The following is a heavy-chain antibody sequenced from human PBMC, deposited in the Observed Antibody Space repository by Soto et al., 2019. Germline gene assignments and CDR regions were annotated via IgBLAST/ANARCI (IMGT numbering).Heavy chain of an antibody. CDR2: ISGSGGST. CDR3: AKVRRVVVPALYFDY. CDR1: GFTFSSYA. V-gene: IGHV3-23*01. J-gene: IGHJ4*02. Sequence: SGGSLRLSCAASGFTFSSYAMSWVRQAPGKGLEWVSAISGSGGSTYYADSVKGRFTISRDNSKNTLYLQMNSLRAEDTAVYYCAKVRRVVVPALYFDYWGQGTLVTVSS. D-gene: IGHD2-2*01.